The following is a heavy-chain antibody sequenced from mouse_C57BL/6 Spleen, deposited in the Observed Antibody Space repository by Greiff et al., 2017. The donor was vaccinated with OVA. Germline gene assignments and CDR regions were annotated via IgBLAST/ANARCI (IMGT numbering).Heavy chain of an antibody. CDR2: ISYDGSN. CDR1: GYSITSGYY. Sequence: VQLKESGPGLVKPSQSLSLTCSVTGYSITSGYYWNWIRQFPGNKLEWMGYISYDGSNNYNPSLKNRISITRDTSKNQFFLKLNSVTTEDTATYYCARAGDYYGSRNFDYWGQGTTLTVSS. V-gene: IGHV3-6*01. D-gene: IGHD1-1*01. J-gene: IGHJ2*01. CDR3: ARAGDYYGSRNFDY.